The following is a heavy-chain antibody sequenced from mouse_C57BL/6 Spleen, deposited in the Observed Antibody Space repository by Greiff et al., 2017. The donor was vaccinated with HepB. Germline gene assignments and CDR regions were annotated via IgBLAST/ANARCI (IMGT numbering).Heavy chain of an antibody. D-gene: IGHD2-2*01. Sequence: EVKLMESGAELVKPGASVKLSCTASGFNIKDYYMHWVKQRTEQGLEWIGRIDPEDGETKYAPKFQGKATITADTSSNTAYLQLSSLTSEDTAVYYCALSTMVTSWFAYWGQGTLVTVSA. V-gene: IGHV14-2*01. CDR3: ALSTMVTSWFAY. J-gene: IGHJ3*01. CDR1: GFNIKDYY. CDR2: IDPEDGET.